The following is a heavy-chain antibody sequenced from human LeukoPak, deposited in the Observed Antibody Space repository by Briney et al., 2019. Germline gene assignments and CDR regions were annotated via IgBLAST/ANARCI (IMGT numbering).Heavy chain of an antibody. Sequence: TSETLSLTCTVSGGSISSYYWSWIRQPPGKGLEWIGYIYYSGSTNYNPSLKSRVTISVDTSKNQFSLKLSSVTAADTAVYYCASASGSSYNWFDPWGQGTLVTVSS. CDR1: GGSISSYY. V-gene: IGHV4-59*12. CDR2: IYYSGST. J-gene: IGHJ5*02. D-gene: IGHD3-10*01. CDR3: ASASGSSYNWFDP.